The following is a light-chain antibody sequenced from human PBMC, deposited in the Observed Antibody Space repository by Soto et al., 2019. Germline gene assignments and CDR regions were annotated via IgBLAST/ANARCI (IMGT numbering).Light chain of an antibody. CDR1: QSVSSSY. CDR2: DAS. J-gene: IGKJ5*01. CDR3: QQRSDSIT. V-gene: IGKV3D-20*02. Sequence: EIVLTQSPGTLSLSPGERATLSCRASQSVSSSYLAWYQQKPGQAPTLLIFDASARAPGTPARFSGRGSGADFTLTISSLEPEDFAVYYCQQRSDSITFGQGTRLEIK.